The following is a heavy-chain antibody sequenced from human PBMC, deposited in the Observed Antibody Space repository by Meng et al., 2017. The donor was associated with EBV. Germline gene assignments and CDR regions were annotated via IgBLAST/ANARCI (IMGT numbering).Heavy chain of an antibody. CDR2: LIPMSDAP. D-gene: IGHD3-10*01. Sequence: QVLVVQSGAEGKKPGSSVKFSCKTSGGTFRSDAISWVRQAPGQGLEWMGGLIPMSDAPHYAQKFQGRVTITADESTSTHYMDLSGLRSEDTAVYYCASESGRGFTPDYWGQGTLVTVSS. CDR3: ASESGRGFTPDY. V-gene: IGHV1-69*01. J-gene: IGHJ4*02. CDR1: GGTFRSDA.